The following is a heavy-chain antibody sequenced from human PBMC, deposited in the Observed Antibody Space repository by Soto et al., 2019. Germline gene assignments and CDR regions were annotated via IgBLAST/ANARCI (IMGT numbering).Heavy chain of an antibody. D-gene: IGHD3-22*01. V-gene: IGHV6-1*01. J-gene: IGHJ3*02. CDR2: TYYRSKWYN. CDR1: GDSVSSNSAA. CDR3: ARDRVTMIVVAKVDYDAFDI. Sequence: QTLSLTCAISGDSVSSNSAAWNWIRQSPSRGLEWLGRTYYRSKWYNDYAVSVKSRITINPDTSKNQFSLQLNSVTPEDTAVYYFARDRVTMIVVAKVDYDAFDIWGQGTMVTVSS.